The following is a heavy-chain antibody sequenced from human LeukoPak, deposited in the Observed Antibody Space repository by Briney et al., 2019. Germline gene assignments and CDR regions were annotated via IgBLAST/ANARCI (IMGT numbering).Heavy chain of an antibody. V-gene: IGHV1-3*01. J-gene: IGHJ4*01. CDR1: GYTFNSYA. CDR2: INAGNGNT. CDR3: ARIFIPLQVSGPKDFYY. Sequence: GASVTVSCKDSGYTFNSYAMHWVRQAPGQRLEWMGWINAGNGNTKYSQKFEGRVTINRDRSASTDYMELSSLRSEDTAVYYCARIFIPLQVSGPKDFYYSGHGTLVTVSS. D-gene: IGHD2-21*01.